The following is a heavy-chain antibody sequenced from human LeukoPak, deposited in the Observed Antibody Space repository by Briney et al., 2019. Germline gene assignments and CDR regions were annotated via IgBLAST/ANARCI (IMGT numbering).Heavy chain of an antibody. CDR2: INYIGST. Sequence: SETLSLTCPVSGGSISSGSYYWGWIRQPPGKGREWIGSINYIGSTYYNPSLKRPVTKPVATSKNKFSLRASSVTTAAAATYDCHSVTAMVQGGYYFDCGGEGTLVTVSS. J-gene: IGHJ4*02. CDR1: GGSISSGSYY. D-gene: IGHD5-18*01. CDR3: HSVTAMVQGGYYFDC. V-gene: IGHV4-39*07.